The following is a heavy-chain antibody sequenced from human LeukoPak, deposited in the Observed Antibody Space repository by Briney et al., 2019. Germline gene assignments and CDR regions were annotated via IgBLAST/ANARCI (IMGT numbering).Heavy chain of an antibody. CDR1: GYTFTGYY. Sequence: ASVKVSCKASGYTFTGYYMHWVRQAPGQGLEWMGWINPNSGGTNYAQKFQGRVTMTRDTSISTAYMGLSRLRSDDTAVYYCASSEDYYDSSGYYSFDYWGQGTLVTVSS. V-gene: IGHV1-2*02. D-gene: IGHD3-22*01. J-gene: IGHJ4*02. CDR2: INPNSGGT. CDR3: ASSEDYYDSSGYYSFDY.